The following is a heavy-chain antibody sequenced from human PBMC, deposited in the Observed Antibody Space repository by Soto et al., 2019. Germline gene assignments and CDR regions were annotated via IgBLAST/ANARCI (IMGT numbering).Heavy chain of an antibody. CDR2: ISWNSGSI. J-gene: IGHJ4*02. V-gene: IGHV3-9*01. Sequence: GGSLRLSCAASGFTFDDYAMHWVRQAPGKGLEWVSGISWNSGSIGYADSVKGRFTISRDNAKNSLYLQMNSLRAEDTALYYCAKDSDLLAAAYGYYFDYWGQGTLVTVSS. CDR1: GFTFDDYA. D-gene: IGHD6-13*01. CDR3: AKDSDLLAAAYGYYFDY.